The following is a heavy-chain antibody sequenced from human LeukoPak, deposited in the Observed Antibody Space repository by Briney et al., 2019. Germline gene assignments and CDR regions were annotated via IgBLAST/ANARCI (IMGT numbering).Heavy chain of an antibody. Sequence: GGSLRLSCAASEFSVGSNYMTWVRQAPGKGLEWVSIIYSGGSTFYADSVKGRFTISRDNSKNTLYLQMNSLRAEDTAVYYCARGGSYLSAFEIWGQGTMVTVSS. CDR3: ARGGSYLSAFEI. CDR2: IYSGGST. V-gene: IGHV3-53*01. J-gene: IGHJ3*02. D-gene: IGHD1-26*01. CDR1: EFSVGSNY.